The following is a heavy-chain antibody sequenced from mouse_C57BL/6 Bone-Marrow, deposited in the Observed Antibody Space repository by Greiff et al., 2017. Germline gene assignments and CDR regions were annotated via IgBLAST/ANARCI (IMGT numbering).Heavy chain of an antibody. V-gene: IGHV1-5*01. Sequence: EVQLQQSGTVLARPGASVKMSCKTSGYTFTSYWMHWVKQRPGQGLEWIGAIYPGNSDTSYNQKFKGKAKLTAVTSASTAYMELSSLTNEDSAVYYCTRFYDGYYDWYFDVWGTGTTVTVSS. D-gene: IGHD2-3*01. CDR1: GYTFTSYW. J-gene: IGHJ1*03. CDR2: IYPGNSDT. CDR3: TRFYDGYYDWYFDV.